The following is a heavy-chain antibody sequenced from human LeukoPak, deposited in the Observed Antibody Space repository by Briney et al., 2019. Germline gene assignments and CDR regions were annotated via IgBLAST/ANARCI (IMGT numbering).Heavy chain of an antibody. D-gene: IGHD1-26*01. V-gene: IGHV1-18*01. CDR2: ISAYNGNT. CDR3: ARDRIVGARWSLGDY. CDR1: GYTFTSYG. J-gene: IGHJ4*02. Sequence: GASVKVSCKASGYTFTSYGISWVRQAPGHGLEWMGWISAYNGNTNYAQKLQGRVTMTTDTSTSTAYMELRSLRSDDTAVYYCARDRIVGARWSLGDYWGQGTLVTVSS.